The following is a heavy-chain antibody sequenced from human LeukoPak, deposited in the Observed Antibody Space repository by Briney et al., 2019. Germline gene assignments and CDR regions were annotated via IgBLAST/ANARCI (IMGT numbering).Heavy chain of an antibody. J-gene: IGHJ4*02. V-gene: IGHV4-30-2*01. CDR3: AREVTYYFDY. CDR1: GGSISSGGYY. CDR2: IYHSGST. Sequence: PSETLSLTCTVSGGSISSGGYYWSWIRQHPGKGLEWIGYIYHSGSTYYNPSLKSRVTISVDRSKNQFSLKLSSVTAADTAVYYCAREVTYYFDYWGQGTLVTVSS.